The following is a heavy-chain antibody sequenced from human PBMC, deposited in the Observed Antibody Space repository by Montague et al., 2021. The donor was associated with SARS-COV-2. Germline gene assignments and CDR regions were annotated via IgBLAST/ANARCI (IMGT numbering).Heavy chain of an antibody. Sequence: SETLSLTCAVSGDSIGNGHWWSWVRQPPGKGLEWIGEVYHTGSTNYNPSLKSRVTISVDMSNDQSSLRVTSVTAADTAVYYCARASVTGGTLDYWGQGSLVTVSS. V-gene: IGHV4-4*02. D-gene: IGHD1-26*01. CDR1: GDSIGNGHW. CDR3: ARASVTGGTLDY. J-gene: IGHJ4*02. CDR2: VYHTGST.